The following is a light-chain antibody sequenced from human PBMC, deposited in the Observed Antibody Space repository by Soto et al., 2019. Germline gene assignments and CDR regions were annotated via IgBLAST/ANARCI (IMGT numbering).Light chain of an antibody. CDR1: SSDFGGYNY. J-gene: IGLJ1*01. V-gene: IGLV2-8*01. CDR3: SSYSGTNYYYV. CDR2: EVS. Sequence: QCVLTQPPSASGAFGQSVTISCTGTSSDFGGYNYVSWYQQHPGKAPKLMIYEVSERPSGVPDRFSGSKSGNTASLTVSGLQADDEADYYCSSYSGTNYYYVFGTGTEVTVL.